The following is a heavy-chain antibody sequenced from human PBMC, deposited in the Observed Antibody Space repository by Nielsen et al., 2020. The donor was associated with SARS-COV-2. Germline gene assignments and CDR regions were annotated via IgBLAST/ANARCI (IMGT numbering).Heavy chain of an antibody. CDR3: ARHLDYYGSGFPYYYYYYGMDV. CDR1: GYSFTSYW. CDR2: IYPGDSDT. D-gene: IGHD3-10*01. J-gene: IGHJ6*02. Sequence: KASCKGSGYSFTSYWIGWVRQMPGKGLEWMGIIYPGDSDTRYSPSFQGQVTISADKSISTAYLQWSSLKASDTAMYYCARHLDYYGSGFPYYYYYYGMDVWGQGTTVTVSS. V-gene: IGHV5-51*01.